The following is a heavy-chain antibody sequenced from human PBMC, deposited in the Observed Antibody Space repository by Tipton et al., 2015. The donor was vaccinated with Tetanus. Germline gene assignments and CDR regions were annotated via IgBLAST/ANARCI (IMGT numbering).Heavy chain of an antibody. CDR3: ARVGISQNAYSYVYHGLDV. CDR1: GFNFNHYW. D-gene: IGHD5-18*01. V-gene: IGHV3-7*01. CDR2: IKDESEK. Sequence: GSLRLSCAASGFNFNHYWMSWARQTPGKGLEWVANIKDESEKYHVDSVAGRFTNSRDNAKNTLYLEMNSLRAEDTAVYYCARVGISQNAYSYVYHGLDVWGQGTTVTVSS. J-gene: IGHJ6*02.